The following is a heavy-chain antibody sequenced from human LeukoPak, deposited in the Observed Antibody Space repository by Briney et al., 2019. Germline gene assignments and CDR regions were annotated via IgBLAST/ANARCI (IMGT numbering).Heavy chain of an antibody. CDR1: GGSFSGYY. Sequence: DPSETLSLTCAVYGGSFSGYYWSWIRQPPGKGLEWIGEINHSGSTNYNPSLKSRVTISVDTSKNQFSLKLSSVTAADTAVYYCARVWGGYYYYGMDVWGQGTTVTVSS. J-gene: IGHJ6*02. D-gene: IGHD7-27*01. V-gene: IGHV4-34*01. CDR3: ARVWGGYYYYGMDV. CDR2: INHSGST.